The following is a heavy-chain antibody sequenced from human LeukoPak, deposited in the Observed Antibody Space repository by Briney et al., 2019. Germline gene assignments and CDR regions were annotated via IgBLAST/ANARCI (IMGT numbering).Heavy chain of an antibody. CDR1: GGSISSSSYY. CDR3: ARGSKGRNYGLGSQPGYYYMDV. J-gene: IGHJ6*03. D-gene: IGHD3-10*01. V-gene: IGHV4-39*07. CDR2: IYYSGST. Sequence: SETLSLTCTVSGGSISSSSYYWGWIRQPPGKGLEWIGSIYYSGSTYYNPSLKSRVTISVDTSKNQFSLKLSSVTAADTAVYYCARGSKGRNYGLGSQPGYYYMDVWGKGTTVTISS.